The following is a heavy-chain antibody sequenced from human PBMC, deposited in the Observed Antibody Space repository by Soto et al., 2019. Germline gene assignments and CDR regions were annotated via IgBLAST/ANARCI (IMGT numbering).Heavy chain of an antibody. J-gene: IGHJ6*02. Sequence: GGSLRLSCAASGFTFSSYGMHWVRQAPGEGLEWVAVISYDGSNKYYADSVKGRFTISRDNSKNTLYLQMNSLRAEDTAVYYCAKDRYGGCSSTSCYGYYYYYGMDVWGQGTTVTVSS. V-gene: IGHV3-30*18. CDR1: GFTFSSYG. CDR2: ISYDGSNK. D-gene: IGHD2-2*01. CDR3: AKDRYGGCSSTSCYGYYYYYGMDV.